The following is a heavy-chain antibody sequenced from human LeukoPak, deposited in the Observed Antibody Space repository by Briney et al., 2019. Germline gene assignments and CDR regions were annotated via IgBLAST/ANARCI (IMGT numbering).Heavy chain of an antibody. J-gene: IGHJ6*02. Sequence: ASVKVSCKASGGTFSSYAISWVRQAPGQGLEWMGRIIPILGIANYAQKFQGRVTITADKSTSTAYMELSSLRSEDTAVYYCARVVQSDCSGGSCYSREDYYYYYGMDVWGQGTTVTVSS. CDR3: ARVVQSDCSGGSCYSREDYYYYYGMDV. D-gene: IGHD2-15*01. V-gene: IGHV1-69*04. CDR2: IIPILGIA. CDR1: GGTFSSYA.